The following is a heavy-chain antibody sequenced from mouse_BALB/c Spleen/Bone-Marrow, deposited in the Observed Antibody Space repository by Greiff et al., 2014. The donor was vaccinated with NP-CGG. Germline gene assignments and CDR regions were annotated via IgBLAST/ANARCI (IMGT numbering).Heavy chain of an antibody. J-gene: IGHJ4*01. CDR3: ARQYGNLGVMDY. V-gene: IGHV5-6*01. D-gene: IGHD2-1*01. CDR1: GFTFSRYG. Sequence: EVKLVESGGDLVKPGGSLKLSCAASGFTFSRYGMSWVRQTPDKRLEWVANISIGGSYTYYPDSVKGRFTISRDNAKNTLYLHMSSLKSEDTAMYYCARQYGNLGVMDYWGQGTSVTVSS. CDR2: ISIGGSYT.